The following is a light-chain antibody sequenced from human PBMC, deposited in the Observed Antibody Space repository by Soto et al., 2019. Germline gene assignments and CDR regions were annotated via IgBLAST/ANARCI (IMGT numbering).Light chain of an antibody. V-gene: IGLV2-8*01. J-gene: IGLJ2*01. CDR3: SSYAGNNGV. CDR1: SSDVGGSNY. CDR2: EVS. Sequence: QSALTQPPSASGSPGQSVTISCTGTSSDVGGSNYVSWYQQHPGKAPKLMIYEVSKRPSGVPDRFSGSKSGNTASLTVSGLQAEDEADYFCSSYAGNNGVFGGGTQLTVL.